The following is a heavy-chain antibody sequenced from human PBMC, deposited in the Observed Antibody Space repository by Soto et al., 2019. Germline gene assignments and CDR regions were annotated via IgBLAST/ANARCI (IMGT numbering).Heavy chain of an antibody. CDR2: ISGSGGST. Sequence: CVRQAPGKELKRVAVISGSGGSTTYNPSLKSRLTISLQTSNNQFSLTLDSVTAADTAVYYCARARNFLTGYYKGGFYYFDYWGQGTLVTVSS. V-gene: IGHV4-34*13. CDR3: ARARNFLTGYYKGGFYYFDY. D-gene: IGHD3-9*01. J-gene: IGHJ4*02.